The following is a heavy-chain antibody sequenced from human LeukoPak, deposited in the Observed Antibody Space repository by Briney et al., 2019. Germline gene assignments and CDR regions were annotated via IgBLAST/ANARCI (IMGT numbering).Heavy chain of an antibody. D-gene: IGHD6-6*01. CDR3: ARVRSGYSSSSEWAY. V-gene: IGHV3-48*01. Sequence: PGGSLRLSCAASGFTFSSYSMNWVRQAPGKGLEWVSYISSSSSTIYYADSVKGRFTISRDNAKNSLYLQMNSLRAEDTAVYYCARVRSGYSSSSEWAYWGQGTLVTVSS. CDR1: GFTFSSYS. CDR2: ISSSSSTI. J-gene: IGHJ4*02.